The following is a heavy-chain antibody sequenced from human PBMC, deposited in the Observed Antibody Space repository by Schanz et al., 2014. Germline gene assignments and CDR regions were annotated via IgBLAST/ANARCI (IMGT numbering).Heavy chain of an antibody. J-gene: IGHJ5*01. CDR2: ISAGGTNT. D-gene: IGHD5-12*01. CDR3: AKDVYRGYYSVSSDS. V-gene: IGHV3-23*04. Sequence: EVQVVESGGGLVQPGGSLRLSCAASGFTFSRSNMNWVRQAPGKGLEWVSSISAGGTNTYYADSVKGRFTLSRDNSKNTLYLQMNSLRAEDTALYYCAKDVYRGYYSVSSDSWGQGTLVTVSS. CDR1: GFTFSRSN.